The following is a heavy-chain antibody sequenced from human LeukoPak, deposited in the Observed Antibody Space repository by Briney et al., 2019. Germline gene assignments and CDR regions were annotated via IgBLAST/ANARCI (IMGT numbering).Heavy chain of an antibody. CDR2: ISYDGSNK. J-gene: IGHJ4*02. V-gene: IGHV3-30*18. Sequence: GGSLRLSCAASGFTFSSYGMHWVRQAPGKGLEWVAVISYDGSNKYYADSVKGRFTISRDNSKNTLYLQMNSLRVEDTAVYYCAKVEMATIFWGQGTLVTVSS. CDR3: AKVEMATIF. D-gene: IGHD5-24*01. CDR1: GFTFSSYG.